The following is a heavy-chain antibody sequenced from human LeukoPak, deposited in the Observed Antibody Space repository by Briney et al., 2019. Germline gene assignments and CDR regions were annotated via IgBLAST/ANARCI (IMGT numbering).Heavy chain of an antibody. D-gene: IGHD3-10*01. J-gene: IGHJ4*02. CDR3: ARVRRPYYGSGSSYFDY. CDR2: VYYSGST. CDR1: GGSISSRTYY. Sequence: SETLSLTCTVSGGSISSRTYYWGWIRQPPGKGLEWIGTVYYSGSTNYNPSLKSRVTISVDTSKNQFSLKLSSVTAADTAVYYCARVRRPYYGSGSSYFDYWGQGTLVTVSS. V-gene: IGHV4-39*07.